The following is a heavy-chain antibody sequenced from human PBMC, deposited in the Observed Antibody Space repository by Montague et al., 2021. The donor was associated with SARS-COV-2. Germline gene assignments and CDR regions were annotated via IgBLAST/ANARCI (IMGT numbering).Heavy chain of an antibody. CDR2: ISYTGNT. V-gene: IGHV4-59*12. CDR3: ARGGTYHYGMDV. D-gene: IGHD3-16*01. J-gene: IGHJ6*02. Sequence: SETLSLTCTVSVDSISSYYWSWIRQPPVRGLLWIGYISYTGNTNYNPSLKSRVTIFIDKSKNHFSLQLSSVTAADTAVYYCARGGTYHYGMDVWGQGTTVAVSS. CDR1: VDSISSYY.